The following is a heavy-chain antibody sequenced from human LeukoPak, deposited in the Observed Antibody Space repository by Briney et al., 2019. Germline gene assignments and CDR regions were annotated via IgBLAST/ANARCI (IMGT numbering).Heavy chain of an antibody. CDR3: ARAPVPFLSLGFDP. V-gene: IGHV4-59*01. CDR1: GGSISSYY. Sequence: SETLSLTCTVSGGSISSYYWSWIRQPPGKGLEWIGYIYYSGSTNYNPSLKSRVTISVDTSKNQFSLKLSSVTAADTAVYYCARAPVPFLSLGFDPWGQGTLVTVSS. CDR2: IYYSGST. D-gene: IGHD2-2*01. J-gene: IGHJ5*02.